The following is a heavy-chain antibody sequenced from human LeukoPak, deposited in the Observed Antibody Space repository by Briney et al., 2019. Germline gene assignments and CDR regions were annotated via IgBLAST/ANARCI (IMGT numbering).Heavy chain of an antibody. CDR2: TYYRSKWYY. J-gene: IGHJ4*02. CDR3: AREGIYCSGGSCYRNFDY. D-gene: IGHD2-15*01. CDR1: EYSVSSNSAA. Sequence: SQTLSLTCAISEYSVSSNSAAWNWIRQSPSRGLEWLGRTYYRSKWYYDYAVSVKSRITINPDTSKNQFSLQLNSVTPEDTAVYYCAREGIYCSGGSCYRNFDYWGQGTLVTVSS. V-gene: IGHV6-1*01.